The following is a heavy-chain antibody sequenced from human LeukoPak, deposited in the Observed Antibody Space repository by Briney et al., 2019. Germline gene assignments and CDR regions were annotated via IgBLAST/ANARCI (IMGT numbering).Heavy chain of an antibody. J-gene: IGHJ4*02. CDR3: ATDRAEYYQDSSGYYSH. CDR1: GFTFSTYA. CDR2: IRYDGSSK. D-gene: IGHD3-22*01. V-gene: IGHV3-30*02. Sequence: GGSLRLSCAASGFTFSTYAMHWVRQAPGKGLEWVAFIRYDGSSKYYEDSVKGRFTVSRDNSKNTLYLQMSSLRGEDTAVYYCATDRAEYYQDSSGYYSHWGQGTLVTVSS.